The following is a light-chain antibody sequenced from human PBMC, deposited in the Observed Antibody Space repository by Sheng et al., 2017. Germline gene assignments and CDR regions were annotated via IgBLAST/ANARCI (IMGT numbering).Light chain of an antibody. Sequence: EIVLTQSPGTLSLSPGEGATLSCRASQSVSSSYLAWYQQKPGQAPRLLIYGASSRATGIPDRFSGSGSGTDFTLTISSLQPDDFATYYCQQYRIFGQGTEGGNQ. J-gene: IGKJ1*01. CDR2: GAS. V-gene: IGKV3-20*01. CDR3: QQYRI. CDR1: QSVSSSY.